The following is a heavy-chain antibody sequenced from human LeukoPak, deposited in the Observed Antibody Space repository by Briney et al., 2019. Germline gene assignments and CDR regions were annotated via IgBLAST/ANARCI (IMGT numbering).Heavy chain of an antibody. CDR1: GFTFSSYG. V-gene: IGHV3-30*02. CDR2: IRYDGSNK. D-gene: IGHD6-13*01. J-gene: IGHJ4*02. Sequence: PGGSLRLSCAASGFTFSSYGMHWVRQAPGKGLEWVAFIRYDGSNKYYADSVKGRFTISRDNSKNTLYLQMNSLRAEDTAVYYCARGYSSSWYQFTPYYFDYWGQGTLVTVSS. CDR3: ARGYSSSWYQFTPYYFDY.